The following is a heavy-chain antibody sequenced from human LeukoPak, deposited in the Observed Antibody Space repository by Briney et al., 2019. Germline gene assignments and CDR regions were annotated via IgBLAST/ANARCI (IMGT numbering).Heavy chain of an antibody. Sequence: SGKSLRLSCAASGFTFNNYVMHWVRQAPGKGLEWVAVISYDGRNIHYPDSVKGRFTVSRDISTDTLWLQMDSLRTEDTAVYYCAKGPLRGTAAAIDYWGQGTLVTVSS. V-gene: IGHV3-30*18. J-gene: IGHJ4*02. CDR1: GFTFNNYV. D-gene: IGHD2-2*01. CDR2: ISYDGRNI. CDR3: AKGPLRGTAAAIDY.